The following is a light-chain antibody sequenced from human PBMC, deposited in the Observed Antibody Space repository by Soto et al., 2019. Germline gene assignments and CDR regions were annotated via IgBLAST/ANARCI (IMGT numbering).Light chain of an antibody. CDR3: QHRRNWRPEFT. J-gene: IGKJ1*01. CDR1: HSVSASY. V-gene: IGKV3-11*01. CDR2: IAS. Sequence: TLLSPFQEKLSLSRGERATVGCRARHSVSASYLAWYQQQQSQAPAPLIHIASNSATAIPAPFSGSGSGSDSTLTITSLEPEDVEVSYYQHRRNWRPEFTLGQGTQVEI.